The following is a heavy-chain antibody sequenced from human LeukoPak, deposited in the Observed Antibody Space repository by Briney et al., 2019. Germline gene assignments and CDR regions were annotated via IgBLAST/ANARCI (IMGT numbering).Heavy chain of an antibody. D-gene: IGHD3-10*01. CDR3: ARYKVRGLTGDY. J-gene: IGHJ4*02. Sequence: ASVKVSCKASGYTFTSYYMQWVRQAPGQGLEWMGIINPSDGTTFYAQKSQGRVTMTRDTSTSTVYMELSSLRSEDTAVYYCARYKVRGLTGDYWGQGTLVTVSS. CDR2: INPSDGTT. CDR1: GYTFTSYY. V-gene: IGHV1-46*01.